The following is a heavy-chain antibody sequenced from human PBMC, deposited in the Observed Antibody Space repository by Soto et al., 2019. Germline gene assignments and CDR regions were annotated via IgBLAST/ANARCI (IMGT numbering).Heavy chain of an antibody. CDR1: GFTFSSYA. V-gene: IGHV3-23*01. D-gene: IGHD2-2*01. Sequence: GGSLRLSCAASGFTFSSYAMSWVRQAPGRGLEWVSAISGSGGSTYYADSVKGRFTISRDNSKNTLYLQMNSLRAEDTAVYYCAKDRDIVLVPAAIPWFDPWGQGTLVTVSS. J-gene: IGHJ5*02. CDR3: AKDRDIVLVPAAIPWFDP. CDR2: ISGSGGST.